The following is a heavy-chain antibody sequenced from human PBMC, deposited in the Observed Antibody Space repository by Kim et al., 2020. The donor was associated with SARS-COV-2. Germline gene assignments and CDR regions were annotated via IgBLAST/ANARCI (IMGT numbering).Heavy chain of an antibody. CDR3: ARGRVQRGPLTMVRGVIITEPPP. V-gene: IGHV4-34*01. D-gene: IGHD3-10*01. CDR1: GGSFSGYY. Sequence: SETLSLTCAVYGGSFSGYYWSWIRQPPGKGLEWIGEINHSGSTNYNPSLKSRVTISVDTSKNQFSLKLSSVTAADTAVYYCARGRVQRGPLTMVRGVIITEPPPWGQGTLVTVSS. CDR2: INHSGST. J-gene: IGHJ5*02.